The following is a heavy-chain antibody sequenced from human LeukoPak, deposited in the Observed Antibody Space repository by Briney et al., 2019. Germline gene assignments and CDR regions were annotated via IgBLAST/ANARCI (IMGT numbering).Heavy chain of an antibody. CDR2: ISSDGGST. Sequence: PGGSLRLSCSASGFTFSYYAMHWVRQAPGKGLEYVSGISSDGGSTYYADSVKGRFIISRDNSKNTLFLQMSSLRTEDTAVYSCVRTFGYCSTTSCYVFDYWGQGTLVTVSS. CDR1: GFTFSYYA. V-gene: IGHV3-64D*09. J-gene: IGHJ4*02. D-gene: IGHD2-2*01. CDR3: VRTFGYCSTTSCYVFDY.